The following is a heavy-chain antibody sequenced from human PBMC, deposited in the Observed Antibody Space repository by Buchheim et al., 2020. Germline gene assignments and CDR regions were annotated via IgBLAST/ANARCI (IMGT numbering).Heavy chain of an antibody. CDR2: ISSSSSYT. CDR1: GFTFSDYY. J-gene: IGHJ4*02. Sequence: QVQLVESGGGLVKPGGSLRLPCAASGFTFSDYYMSWIRQAPGKGLEWVSYISSSSSYTNYADSVKGRFTISRDNAKNSLYLQMNSLRAEDTAVYYCVRMTYYYDSSGYTFDYWGQGTL. D-gene: IGHD3-22*01. CDR3: VRMTYYYDSSGYTFDY. V-gene: IGHV3-11*06.